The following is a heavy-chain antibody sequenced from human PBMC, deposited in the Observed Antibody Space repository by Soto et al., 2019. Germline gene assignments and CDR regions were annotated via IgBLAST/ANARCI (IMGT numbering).Heavy chain of an antibody. Sequence: SETLSLTCTVSGASISSSGHFWGWIRQPPGKGLEWIGTIYYTGSSNYNPSLKSRVTISVGTSKNQFSLKLSSVTAADTAVYYCARVANGEIYYYYYGMDVWGQGTTVTVSS. D-gene: IGHD4-17*01. J-gene: IGHJ6*02. CDR3: ARVANGEIYYYYYGMDV. CDR1: GASISSSGHF. CDR2: IYYTGSS. V-gene: IGHV4-39*07.